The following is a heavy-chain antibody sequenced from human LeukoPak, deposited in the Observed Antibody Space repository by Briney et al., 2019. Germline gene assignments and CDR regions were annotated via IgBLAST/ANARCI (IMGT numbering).Heavy chain of an antibody. J-gene: IGHJ5*02. V-gene: IGHV3-23*01. D-gene: IGHD6-13*01. CDR2: VSYNGGTT. CDR1: GFTFSAYG. Sequence: GGSLRLSCAASGFTFSAYGMTWVRQAPGKGLECVSAVSYNGGTTYYADSVKGRFTISKDNSKNTVYLQMNSLRAEDTAVYYCAGRGIPHSWGQGTLVTVSS. CDR3: AGRGIPHS.